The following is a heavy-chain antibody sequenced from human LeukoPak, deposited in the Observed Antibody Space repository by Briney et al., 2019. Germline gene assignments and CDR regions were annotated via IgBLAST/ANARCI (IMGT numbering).Heavy chain of an antibody. CDR1: GFTFIDYA. CDR3: AKDIRAVGTSVFEY. V-gene: IGHV3-23*01. CDR2: ISNSGYT. Sequence: GSLRLSCATSGFTFIDYAMSRVRQAPGKGLEWVSSISNSGYTYYAVSVKGRFTVSRDSSNNTVYLQMNSLRAEDTAMYYCAKDIRAVGTSVFEYWGQGTLVSVSS. J-gene: IGHJ4*02. D-gene: IGHD3-10*01.